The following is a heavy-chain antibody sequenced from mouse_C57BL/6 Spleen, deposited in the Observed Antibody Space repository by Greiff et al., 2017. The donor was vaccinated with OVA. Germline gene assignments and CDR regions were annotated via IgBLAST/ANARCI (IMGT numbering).Heavy chain of an antibody. V-gene: IGHV1-74*01. CDR1: GYTFTSYW. CDR3: AIEYGSSLWYFDD. CDR2: IHPSDSDT. J-gene: IGHJ1*03. D-gene: IGHD1-1*01. Sequence: QVQLQQPGAELVKPGASVKVSCKASGYTFTSYWMHWVKQRPGQGLEWIGRIHPSDSDTNYNQKFKGKATLTVDKSSSTAYMQLSSLTSADAAVDYCAIEYGSSLWYFDDWGTGTTVTVSS.